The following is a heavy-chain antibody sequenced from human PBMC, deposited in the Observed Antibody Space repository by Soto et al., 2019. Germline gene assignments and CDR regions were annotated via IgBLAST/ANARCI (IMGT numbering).Heavy chain of an antibody. CDR3: AGVTSMVRGVIDNWFDT. CDR2: IIPMYGPA. Sequence: QVPLVQSGAEVKKPGSSVTVSCKASVGTFSSYAIHWVRQAPGQGLEWMGGIIPMYGPAKYAQRFQGRVTIPADESTTNVYMERTSLTSQDTSVYYCAGVTSMVRGVIDNWFDTWGQGTLFTVSS. D-gene: IGHD3-10*01. CDR1: VGTFSSYA. J-gene: IGHJ5*01. V-gene: IGHV1-69*01.